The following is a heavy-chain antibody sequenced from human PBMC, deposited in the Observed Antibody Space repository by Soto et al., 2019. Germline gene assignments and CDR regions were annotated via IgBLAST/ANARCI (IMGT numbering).Heavy chain of an antibody. J-gene: IGHJ3*01. CDR3: AREASGYDF. D-gene: IGHD5-12*01. V-gene: IGHV1-69*13. Sequence: SVKVSCKASGGTFSSFGISWVRQAPGQGLEWMGGIIPVFGRPNYAQRFRGRLTITADESTNTSYMELIDLTSEDTAVYYCAREASGYDFWGQ. CDR2: IIPVFGRP. CDR1: GGTFSSFG.